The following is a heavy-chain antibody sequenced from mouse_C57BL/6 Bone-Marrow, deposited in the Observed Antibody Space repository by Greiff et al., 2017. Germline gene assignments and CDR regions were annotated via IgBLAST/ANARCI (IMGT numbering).Heavy chain of an antibody. CDR3: ARERIYYGNFYAMDY. CDR2: ISDGGSYT. CDR1: GFTFSSYA. J-gene: IGHJ4*01. Sequence: EVQLKESGGGLVKPGGSLKLSCAASGFTFSSYAMSWVRQTPEKRLEWVATISDGGSYTYYPDNVKGRFTISRDNAKNNLYLQMSHLKSEDTAMYYCARERIYYGNFYAMDYWGQGTSGTVSS. D-gene: IGHD2-1*01. V-gene: IGHV5-4*01.